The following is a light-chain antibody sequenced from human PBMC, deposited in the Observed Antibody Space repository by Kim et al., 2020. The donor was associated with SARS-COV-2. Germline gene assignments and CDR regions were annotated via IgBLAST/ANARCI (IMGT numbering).Light chain of an antibody. CDR2: RNN. CDR1: SNNVGFQG. Sequence: PTANLTCTGNSNNVGFQGAVWLQQHQGHPPQLLSYRNNKRPSGISERFSASRSGNTASLTITGLQPEDEADYYCSAWDSSLTGWVFGGGTQLTVL. J-gene: IGLJ3*02. V-gene: IGLV10-54*04. CDR3: SAWDSSLTGWV.